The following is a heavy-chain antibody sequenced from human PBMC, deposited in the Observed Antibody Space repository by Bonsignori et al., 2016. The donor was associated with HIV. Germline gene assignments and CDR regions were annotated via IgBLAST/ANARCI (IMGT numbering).Heavy chain of an antibody. Sequence: WIRQPPGKGLVWVSRINSDGSSTSYADSVKGRFTISRDNAKNTLYLQMNSLRAEDTAVYYCARDIFTYYYDSSGYYSGYWGQGTLVTVSS. J-gene: IGHJ4*02. V-gene: IGHV3-74*01. D-gene: IGHD3-22*01. CDR2: INSDGSST. CDR3: ARDIFTYYYDSSGYYSGY.